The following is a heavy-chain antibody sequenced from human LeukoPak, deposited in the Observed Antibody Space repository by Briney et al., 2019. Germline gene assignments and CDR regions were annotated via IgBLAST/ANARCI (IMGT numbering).Heavy chain of an antibody. CDR1: GGTFSSYA. V-gene: IGHV1-69*05. CDR3: ATSTFKLRFLEWLPSYFDY. CDR2: IIPIFGTA. D-gene: IGHD3-3*01. Sequence: SVKVSCKASGGTFSSYAISWVRQAPGQGLEWMGGIIPIFGTANYAQKFQGRVTITTDESTSTAYMELSSLSSEDTAVYYCATSTFKLRFLEWLPSYFDYWGQGTLVTVSS. J-gene: IGHJ4*02.